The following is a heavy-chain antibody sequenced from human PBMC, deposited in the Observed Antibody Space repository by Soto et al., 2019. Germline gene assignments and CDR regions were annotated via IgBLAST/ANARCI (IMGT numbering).Heavy chain of an antibody. V-gene: IGHV4-59*01. CDR1: GGSISSYY. CDR2: IYYSGST. D-gene: IGHD2-8*01. J-gene: IGHJ6*03. Sequence: SETLSLTCTVSGGSISSYYWSWIRQPPGKGLEWIGYIYYSGSTNYNPSLKSRVTISVDTSKNQFSLKLSSVTAADTAVYYCARGRRYCTNGVCYYYMDVWGKGTTVTVSS. CDR3: ARGRRYCTNGVCYYYMDV.